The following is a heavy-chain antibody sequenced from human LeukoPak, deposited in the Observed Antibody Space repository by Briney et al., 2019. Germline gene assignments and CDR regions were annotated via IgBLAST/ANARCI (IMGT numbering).Heavy chain of an antibody. Sequence: PSETLSLTCAVYGGSFSGYYWTWIRQPPGKGLEWIGEIDHSGSTNYNPSLKSRVSISVDTSKNQFSLKLSSVTAADTAVYYCARDPPYLYWGQGTLVTVSS. CDR2: IDHSGST. D-gene: IGHD2/OR15-2a*01. CDR1: GGSFSGYY. CDR3: ARDPPYLY. V-gene: IGHV4-34*01. J-gene: IGHJ4*02.